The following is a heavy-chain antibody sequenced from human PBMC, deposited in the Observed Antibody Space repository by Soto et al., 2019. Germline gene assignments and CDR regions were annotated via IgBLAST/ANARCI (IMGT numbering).Heavy chain of an antibody. CDR2: ISAYNGNT. CDR3: AIGGIAAAGKSYYYGMDV. CDR1: GYTFTSYG. Sequence: SVKVSCKASGYTFTSYGISWVRQAPVQGLEWMGWISAYNGNTNYAQKLQGRVTMTTDTSTSTAYMELRSLRSDDTAVYYCAIGGIAAAGKSYYYGMDVWGQGTTVTVSS. V-gene: IGHV1-18*01. D-gene: IGHD6-13*01. J-gene: IGHJ6*02.